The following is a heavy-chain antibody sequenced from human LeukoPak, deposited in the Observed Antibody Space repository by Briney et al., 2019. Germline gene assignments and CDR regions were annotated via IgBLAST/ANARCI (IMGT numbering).Heavy chain of an antibody. CDR1: GGSISSSTYY. D-gene: IGHD5-18*01. CDR2: IYYSGST. Sequence: SETLSLTCTVSGGSISSSTYYWGWIRQPPGKGLEWIGSIYYSGSTYYNSFLKSRVTISVHTSKNQFSLKLSSVTAADTAVYYCARTTEGGYSYGYFYYYYMDVWGKGTTVTISS. V-gene: IGHV4-39*01. J-gene: IGHJ6*03. CDR3: ARTTEGGYSYGYFYYYYMDV.